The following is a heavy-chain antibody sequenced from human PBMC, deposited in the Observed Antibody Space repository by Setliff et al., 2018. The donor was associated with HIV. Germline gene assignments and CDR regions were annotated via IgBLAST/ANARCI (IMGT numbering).Heavy chain of an antibody. Sequence: SETLSLTCTVSGGSITSSTYYWGWIRQPPGKGLEWIGTVHYTGNTYHNPSLKSRVTISVEVSKNQISLKLTAVTAADSAVYYCAREGDGIDFWGQGTLITVSS. CDR1: GGSITSSTYY. CDR2: VHYTGNT. D-gene: IGHD2-21*02. CDR3: AREGDGIDF. J-gene: IGHJ4*02. V-gene: IGHV4-39*02.